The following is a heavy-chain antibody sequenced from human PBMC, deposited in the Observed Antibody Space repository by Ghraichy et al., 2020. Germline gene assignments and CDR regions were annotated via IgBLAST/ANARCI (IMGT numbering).Heavy chain of an antibody. CDR1: GGSISSSSYY. Sequence: SETLSLTCTVSGGSISSSSYYWGWIRQPPGKGLEWIGCIYYSGSTYYNPSLKSRVTISVDTSKNQFSLKLSSVTAADTAVYYCARRRSSIAARPGGDGFDPWGQGTLVTVSS. D-gene: IGHD6-6*01. CDR3: ARRRSSIAARPGGDGFDP. V-gene: IGHV4-39*01. J-gene: IGHJ5*02. CDR2: IYYSGST.